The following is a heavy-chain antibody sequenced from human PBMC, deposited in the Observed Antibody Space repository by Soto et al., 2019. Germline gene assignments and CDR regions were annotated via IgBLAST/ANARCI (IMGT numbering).Heavy chain of an antibody. Sequence: QVQLVESGGGVVQPGGSLRLSCAASGFTFRNHAMHWVRQAPGKGLECLAVIAYDGSNAFYRDSVKGRFTISRDNSKNTLYLQMNILRSEDTGVYYCARGDREDILVVVGARPGEYGIDIWGQGTTVTVSS. D-gene: IGHD2-15*01. CDR1: GFTFRNHA. CDR2: IAYDGSNA. J-gene: IGHJ6*02. CDR3: ARGDREDILVVVGARPGEYGIDI. V-gene: IGHV3-30-3*01.